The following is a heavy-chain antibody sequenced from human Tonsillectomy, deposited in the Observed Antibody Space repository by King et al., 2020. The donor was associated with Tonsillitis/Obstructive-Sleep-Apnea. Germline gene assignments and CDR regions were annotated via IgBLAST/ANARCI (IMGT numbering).Heavy chain of an antibody. D-gene: IGHD3-16*01. V-gene: IGHV5-51*01. J-gene: IGHJ6*03. CDR2: ISPGDSDT. Sequence: VPLVASGAAVPPPGESLPLSCPGSGSRFPSSWLGWVRPMPGPGLAWLGIISPGDSDTRSSPSFQGQVTLSAAKSISPAYLPWSSLKASATAMYYCARRAEGYDYYYMDVWGKGTTVTVSS. CDR1: GSRFPSSW. CDR3: ARRAEGYDYYYMDV.